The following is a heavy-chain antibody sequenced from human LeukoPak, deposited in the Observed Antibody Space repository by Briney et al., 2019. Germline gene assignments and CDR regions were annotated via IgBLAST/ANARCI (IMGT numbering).Heavy chain of an antibody. CDR3: AKVVNSYGSGRTDP. Sequence: GGSLRLSCAASGFTFSSYAMSWVRQAPAKGLEWVSAISGSGGSTYYADSVKGRFTISRDNSKNTLYLQMNSLRAEDTAVYYCAKVVNSYGSGRTDPWGKGTLVTVSS. D-gene: IGHD3-10*01. V-gene: IGHV3-23*01. J-gene: IGHJ5*02. CDR1: GFTFSSYA. CDR2: ISGSGGST.